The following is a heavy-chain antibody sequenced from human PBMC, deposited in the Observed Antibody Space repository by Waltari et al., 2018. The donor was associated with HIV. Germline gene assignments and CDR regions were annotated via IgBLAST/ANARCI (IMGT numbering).Heavy chain of an antibody. CDR1: GFTFIDYY. D-gene: IGHD6-19*01. J-gene: IGHJ4*02. V-gene: IGHV1-2*02. Sequence: QVQLVQSGAEVKRPGASVKVSCKASGFTFIDYYIHWVRQAPGQGLEWMGWINPKHGGTTSAQKFQVRVTMTRDTSISTAYMELNRLTSDDTAVYYCASGEGGGWYSLGYWGQGTLVTVSS. CDR2: INPKHGGT. CDR3: ASGEGGGWYSLGY.